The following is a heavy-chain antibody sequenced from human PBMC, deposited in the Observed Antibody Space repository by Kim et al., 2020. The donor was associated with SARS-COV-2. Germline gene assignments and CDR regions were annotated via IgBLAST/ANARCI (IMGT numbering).Heavy chain of an antibody. CDR2: IWYDGSSK. V-gene: IGHV3-33*01. CDR1: GFTFSSYG. J-gene: IGHJ6*03. Sequence: GGSLRLSCAASGFTFSSYGMHWVRQAPGKGLEWVAVIWYDGSSKYYADSVKGRFTISRDNSKNTLYLQMNSLRAEDTAVYYCARGRIQRSSRYYYYYMD. D-gene: IGHD5-18*01. CDR3: ARGRIQRSSRYYYYYMD.